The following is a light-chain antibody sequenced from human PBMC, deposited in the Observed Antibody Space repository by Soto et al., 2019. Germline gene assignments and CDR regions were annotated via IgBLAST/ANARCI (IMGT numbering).Light chain of an antibody. Sequence: EIVLTQSPGTLSLSPGGRATLSCRASQSVRSSYLAWYQQKPGQAPRLLIYGASSRATGIPDRFSGSGSGPEFTHTISGLEPDDYAVYYDQQYASSPPWTFGKGNKVEIK. CDR3: QQYASSPPWT. CDR2: GAS. J-gene: IGKJ1*01. V-gene: IGKV3-20*01. CDR1: QSVRSSY.